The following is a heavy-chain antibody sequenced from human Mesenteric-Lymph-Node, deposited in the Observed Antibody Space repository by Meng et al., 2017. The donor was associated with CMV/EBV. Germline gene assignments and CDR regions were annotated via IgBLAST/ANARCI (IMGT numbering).Heavy chain of an antibody. Sequence: SETLSLTCSVSGGSISSYYWSWIRQPPGKGLEWIGYIYYSGSTNYNPSLKSRVTISVDTSQNQFSLRLSSATAADTAVYYCATFKGDMGSFDYWGQGTLVTVSS. CDR3: ATFKGDMGSFDY. V-gene: IGHV4-59*01. CDR1: GGSISSYY. CDR2: IYYSGST. J-gene: IGHJ4*02. D-gene: IGHD2-15*01.